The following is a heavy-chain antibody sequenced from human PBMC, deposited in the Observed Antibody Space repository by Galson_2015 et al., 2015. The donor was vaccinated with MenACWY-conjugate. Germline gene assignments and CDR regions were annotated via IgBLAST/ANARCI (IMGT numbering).Heavy chain of an antibody. D-gene: IGHD3-22*01. Sequence: QSGAEVKKPGESLPISCTCSGYSFTNYWIGWVRQMPGKGLEWMGIIHPTDSDTRYSPSFQGQVTMSADKSISTAYLQWSSLKASDTAIYYCARHWTYYYDSSVYSDYWGQGTLVTVSS. V-gene: IGHV5-51*01. CDR2: IHPTDSDT. CDR3: ARHWTYYYDSSVYSDY. J-gene: IGHJ4*02. CDR1: GYSFTNYW.